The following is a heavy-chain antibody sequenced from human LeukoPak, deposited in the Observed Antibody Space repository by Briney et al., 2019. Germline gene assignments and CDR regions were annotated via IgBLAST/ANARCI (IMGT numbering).Heavy chain of an antibody. D-gene: IGHD5-18*01. CDR3: ARHARGYSYGIPFYFDY. Sequence: SETLSLTCTVSGGSISSSSYYWGWIRQPPGKGLEWIGSIYYSGSTYYNPSLKSRVTISVDTSKNQFSLHLSSVTAADTAVYYCARHARGYSYGIPFYFDYWGQGTLVTVSS. V-gene: IGHV4-39*01. CDR2: IYYSGST. CDR1: GGSISSSSYY. J-gene: IGHJ4*02.